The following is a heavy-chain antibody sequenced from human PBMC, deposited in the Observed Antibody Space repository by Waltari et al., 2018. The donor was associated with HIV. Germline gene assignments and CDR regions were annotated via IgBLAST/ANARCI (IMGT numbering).Heavy chain of an antibody. Sequence: QVQLQQWGAGLLKPSETLSLTCAVYGGSFIGYYWTWIRQPPGKGLEWIGEINHSGSTNYNPSLKSRVTISEDTSKNQFSLRLSSLTAADTAVYYCARGPFGAAGLKYFQDWGQGTLVIVSS. CDR2: INHSGST. J-gene: IGHJ1*01. CDR1: GGSFIGYY. V-gene: IGHV4-34*01. D-gene: IGHD6-13*01. CDR3: ARGPFGAAGLKYFQD.